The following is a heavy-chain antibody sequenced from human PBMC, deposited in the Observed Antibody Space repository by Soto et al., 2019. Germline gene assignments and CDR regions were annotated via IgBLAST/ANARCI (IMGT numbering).Heavy chain of an antibody. D-gene: IGHD3-22*01. Sequence: PGESLKISCKRSGYSFAVYWITWVLQKPGKGLEWMGRIDPSDSQTYYSPSFRGHVTISATKSITTVFLQWSSLRASDTAMYYCARQIYDSDTGPNFQYYFDSWGQGTPVTVSS. V-gene: IGHV5-10-1*01. CDR3: ARQIYDSDTGPNFQYYFDS. J-gene: IGHJ4*02. CDR2: IDPSDSQT. CDR1: GYSFAVYW.